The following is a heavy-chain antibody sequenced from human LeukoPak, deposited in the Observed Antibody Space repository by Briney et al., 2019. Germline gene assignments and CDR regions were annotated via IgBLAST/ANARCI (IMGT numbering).Heavy chain of an antibody. J-gene: IGHJ4*02. CDR2: IYSGGST. CDR3: ARVEAVVGYYFDY. CDR1: GFTVSSNY. V-gene: IGHV3-53*01. D-gene: IGHD6-19*01. Sequence: GGSLRLSCAASGFTVSSNYMSWVRQAPGKGLEWVSVIYSGGSTYYADSVKGRFTISRDNSKNTLYLQMNSLRAEDTAVYYCARVEAVVGYYFDYWGQGTLVTVSS.